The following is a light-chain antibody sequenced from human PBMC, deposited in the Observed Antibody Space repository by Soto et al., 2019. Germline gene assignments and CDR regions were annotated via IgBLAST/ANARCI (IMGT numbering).Light chain of an antibody. CDR1: QSVDGY. V-gene: IGKV3-11*01. CDR2: DTS. Sequence: EIVLTHYPATLSLSPGERASLSCRASQSVDGYLAWYQQKPGQPPRLLFYDTSNRATGIPARFSAFGSGTDFTLTISALEPEDFAVYYCQRYNNWPLTFSGGTKVESK. CDR3: QRYNNWPLT. J-gene: IGKJ4*01.